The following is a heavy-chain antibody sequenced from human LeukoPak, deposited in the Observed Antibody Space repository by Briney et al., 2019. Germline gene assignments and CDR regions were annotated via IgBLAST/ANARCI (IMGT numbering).Heavy chain of an antibody. Sequence: GGSLRLSCAASGFTFSSYAMSRVRQAPGKGLEWVSVISGSDGSTYYADSVKGRFTISRDNSKNTLFLQMNSLRAEDTAVYYCATDREGDPSAYYLVGGQGTLITVSS. J-gene: IGHJ4*02. D-gene: IGHD3-22*01. CDR3: ATDREGDPSAYYLV. CDR2: ISGSDGST. CDR1: GFTFSSYA. V-gene: IGHV3-23*01.